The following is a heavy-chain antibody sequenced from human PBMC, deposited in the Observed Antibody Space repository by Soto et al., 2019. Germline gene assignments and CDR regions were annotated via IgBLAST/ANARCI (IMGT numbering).Heavy chain of an antibody. Sequence: EVQLVESGGGLVQPGGSLRLSCAASGFTFSSYWMSWVRQAPGKGLEWVANIKQDGSEKYYVDSVKGRFTISRDNAKNSLYLQMNSLRAEDTAVYYCARDRHHYDFWSGDKGYYFDYWGQGTLVTVSS. D-gene: IGHD3-3*01. J-gene: IGHJ4*02. V-gene: IGHV3-7*01. CDR3: ARDRHHYDFWSGDKGYYFDY. CDR1: GFTFSSYW. CDR2: IKQDGSEK.